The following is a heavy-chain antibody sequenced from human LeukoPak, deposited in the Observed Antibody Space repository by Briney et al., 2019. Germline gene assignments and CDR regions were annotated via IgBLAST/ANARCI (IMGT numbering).Heavy chain of an antibody. CDR1: GYTFTTYY. CDR3: VRGDFDY. Sequence: ASVKVSCKASGYTFTTYYLHWVRRAPGQGLEWMGWINPNSGGTNYAQKFQGRVTMTRDTSISTAYVDLSRLASDDTAVYYCVRGDFDYWGQGTLVTVSS. J-gene: IGHJ4*02. CDR2: INPNSGGT. V-gene: IGHV1-2*02.